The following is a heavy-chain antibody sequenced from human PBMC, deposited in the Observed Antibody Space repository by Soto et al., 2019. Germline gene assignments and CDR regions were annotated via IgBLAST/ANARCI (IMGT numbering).Heavy chain of an antibody. V-gene: IGHV1-46*01. J-gene: IGHJ5*02. D-gene: IGHD5-18*01. CDR1: GYTFTRDQ. Sequence: SVKVSCKASGYTFTRDQIHWVRQAPGQGLEWMGMIDPSGGKTNYAQKFQGRVTMTRDTSTSTVYMALSSLRSEDTAIYFCARVMRSLLSITALDTWGQGTLVTVSS. CDR2: IDPSGGKT. CDR3: ARVMRSLLSITALDT.